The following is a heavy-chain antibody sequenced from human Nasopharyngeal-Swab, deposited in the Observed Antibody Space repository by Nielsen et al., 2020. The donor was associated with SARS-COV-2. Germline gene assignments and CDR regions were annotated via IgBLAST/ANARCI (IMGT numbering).Heavy chain of an antibody. Sequence: WIRQPPGKGLEYVSAISSNGGSTYYADSVKGRFTISRDNSKNTLYLQMSSLRAEDTAVYYCVKVSVLSGCLDYWGQGTLVTVSS. CDR2: ISSNGGST. V-gene: IGHV3-64D*06. D-gene: IGHD6-19*01. J-gene: IGHJ4*02. CDR3: VKVSVLSGCLDY.